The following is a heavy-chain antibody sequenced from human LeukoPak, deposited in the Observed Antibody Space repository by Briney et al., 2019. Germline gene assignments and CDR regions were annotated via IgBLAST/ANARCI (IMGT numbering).Heavy chain of an antibody. D-gene: IGHD6-6*01. J-gene: IGHJ4*02. CDR3: TTGIEAYSSSSIDY. CDR2: T. V-gene: IGHV3-49*02. Sequence: TEYAASVKGRFTLSRDESKSIAYLQMNSLKTEDTAVYYCTTGIEAYSSSSIDYWGQGTLVTVSS.